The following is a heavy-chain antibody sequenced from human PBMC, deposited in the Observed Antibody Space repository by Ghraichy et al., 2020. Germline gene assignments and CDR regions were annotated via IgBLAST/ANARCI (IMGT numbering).Heavy chain of an antibody. CDR1: GGSISSGSYY. J-gene: IGHJ6*03. D-gene: IGHD6-6*01. CDR2: IYTSGST. Sequence: SETLSLTCTVSGGSISSGSYYWSWIRQPAGKGLEWIGRIYTSGSTNYNPSLKSRVTMSVDTSKNQFSLKLSSVTAADTAVYYCARVAPYSSSSGGRYYYYYMDVWGKGTTVTVCS. V-gene: IGHV4-61*02. CDR3: ARVAPYSSSSGGRYYYYYMDV.